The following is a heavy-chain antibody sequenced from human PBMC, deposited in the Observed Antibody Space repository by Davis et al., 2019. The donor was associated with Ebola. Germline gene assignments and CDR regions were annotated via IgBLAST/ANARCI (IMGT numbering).Heavy chain of an antibody. CDR3: ARAIFGGDSMDV. CDR2: IGTAGDT. D-gene: IGHD3-3*01. CDR1: GFTFSSYD. J-gene: IGHJ6*02. Sequence: GGSLRLSCAASGFTFSSYDMHWVRQATGKGLEWVSAIGTAGDTYYPGSVKGRFTISRENAKNSLYLQMNSLRAGDTAVYYCARAIFGGDSMDVWGQGTTVTVSS. V-gene: IGHV3-13*01.